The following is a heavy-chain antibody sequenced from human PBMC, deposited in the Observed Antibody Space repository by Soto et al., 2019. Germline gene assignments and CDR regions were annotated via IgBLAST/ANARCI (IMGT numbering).Heavy chain of an antibody. CDR3: ARDIIAVAGPDHGEYNWFDP. D-gene: IGHD6-19*01. CDR2: ISAYNGNT. V-gene: IGHV1-18*01. J-gene: IGHJ5*02. Sequence: ASVKVSCKASGYTFTSYGISRVRQAPGQGLEWMGWISAYNGNTNYAQKLQGGVTMTTDTSTSTAYMGLRSLRSDDTAVYYCARDIIAVAGPDHGEYNWFDPWGQGTLITVSS. CDR1: GYTFTSYG.